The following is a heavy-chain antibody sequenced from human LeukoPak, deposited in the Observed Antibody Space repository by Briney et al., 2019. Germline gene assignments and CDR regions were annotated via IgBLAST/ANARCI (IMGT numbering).Heavy chain of an antibody. Sequence: GASVKVSCKVSGYTLTALSMHWVRQAPGKGLEWMGGFHPEGGETIYAQKFQGRVTMTEDTSTNIAYMELSSLRSEDTAVYYCVYGSGNWGQGTLVTVSS. CDR1: GYTLTALS. V-gene: IGHV1-24*01. CDR3: VYGSGN. CDR2: FHPEGGET. D-gene: IGHD3-10*01. J-gene: IGHJ4*02.